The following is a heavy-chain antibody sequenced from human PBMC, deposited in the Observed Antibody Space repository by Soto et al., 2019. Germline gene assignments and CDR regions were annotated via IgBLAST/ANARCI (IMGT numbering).Heavy chain of an antibody. CDR3: ARGASSSWNGYYYYYYMDV. D-gene: IGHD6-13*01. Sequence: ASVKVSCTASGYTFTSYGISWVRQAPGQGLEWMGWISAYNGNTGYAQKFQGRVTMTRNTSISTAYMELSSLRSEDTAVYYCARGASSSWNGYYYYYYMDVWGKGTTVTVSS. V-gene: IGHV1-8*02. CDR2: ISAYNGNT. CDR1: GYTFTSYG. J-gene: IGHJ6*03.